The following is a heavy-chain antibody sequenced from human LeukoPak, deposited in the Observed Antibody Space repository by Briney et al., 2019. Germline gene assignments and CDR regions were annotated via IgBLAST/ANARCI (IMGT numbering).Heavy chain of an antibody. D-gene: IGHD3-22*01. CDR1: GFTFSNYA. Sequence: GGSLRLSCAASGFTFSNYAVNWVRQAPGKGLEWVSSISRGSDHIFYADSMKGRFTISRDNAKNSLYLQMNSLGAEDTAVYYCARPYDTRGYFPDYWGQGTLVTVSS. CDR3: ARPYDTRGYFPDY. V-gene: IGHV3-21*01. J-gene: IGHJ4*02. CDR2: ISRGSDHI.